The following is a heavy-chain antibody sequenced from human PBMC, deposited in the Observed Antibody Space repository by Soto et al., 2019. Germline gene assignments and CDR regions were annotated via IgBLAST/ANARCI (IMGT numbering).Heavy chain of an antibody. D-gene: IGHD3-10*01. CDR2: IGTAGDT. CDR1: GFTFSSYD. Sequence: GGSLRLSCAASGFTFSSYDMHWVRQATGKGLEWVSAIGTAGDTYYPGSVKGRFTISRENAKNSLYLQMNSLRAEDTAVYYCARDQGNYYGSGPYGMEVWGQGTTVTVSS. V-gene: IGHV3-13*01. J-gene: IGHJ6*02. CDR3: ARDQGNYYGSGPYGMEV.